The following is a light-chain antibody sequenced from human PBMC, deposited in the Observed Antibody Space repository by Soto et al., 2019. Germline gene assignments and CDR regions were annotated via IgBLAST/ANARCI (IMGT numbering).Light chain of an antibody. V-gene: IGKV1-39*01. CDR3: QQSYSTPPYT. Sequence: DIQMTQSPSSLSASVGDRVTITCRASQSISSYLNWYQQKPGKAPKLLIYAASSLQSGVPSRFSCSGSGTEFTLTISSLQPEDFETYYCQQSYSTPPYTFGQGTKLEIK. J-gene: IGKJ2*01. CDR2: AAS. CDR1: QSISSY.